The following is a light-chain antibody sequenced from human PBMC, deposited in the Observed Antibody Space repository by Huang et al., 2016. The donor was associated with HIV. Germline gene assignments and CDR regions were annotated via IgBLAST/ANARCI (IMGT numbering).Light chain of an antibody. J-gene: IGKJ3*01. V-gene: IGKV1-39*01. CDR1: QNIDNH. CDR2: TAS. Sequence: DIRMTQAPSFLSASVGDRVTISCRASQNIDNHLHWYQQKPGKAPKLLIYTASYLHDGVPSRFIGSGSGTDFTLTISSLQPEDFATYSCLQTHTTPRVTFGPGTKINIK. CDR3: LQTHTTPRVT.